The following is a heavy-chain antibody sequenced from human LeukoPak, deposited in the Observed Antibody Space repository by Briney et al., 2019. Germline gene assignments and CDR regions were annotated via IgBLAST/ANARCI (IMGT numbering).Heavy chain of an antibody. CDR2: IYPGDSDT. CDR3: ARQRFTMRAYAGNWFDP. J-gene: IGHJ5*02. D-gene: IGHD3-10*01. V-gene: IGHV5-51*01. Sequence: GESLKVSFKGSGYRFTNYWIGWVRQMPGKGLEWMGIIYPGDSDTRYSPSFQDQVTISADKSISTAYLQWSSLKASDTAMYYCARQRFTMRAYAGNWFDPWGQGTLVTVSS. CDR1: GYRFTNYW.